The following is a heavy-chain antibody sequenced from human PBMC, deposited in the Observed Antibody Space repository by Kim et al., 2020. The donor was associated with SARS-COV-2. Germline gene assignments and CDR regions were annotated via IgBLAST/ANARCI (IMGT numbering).Heavy chain of an antibody. Sequence: SVKGRFTISRDNSKNSLYLQMNGLRTEDTALYYCAKDSGSYYWEDWFFDLWGRGTLVTVSS. J-gene: IGHJ2*01. D-gene: IGHD1-26*01. CDR3: AKDSGSYYWEDWFFDL. V-gene: IGHV3-43*01.